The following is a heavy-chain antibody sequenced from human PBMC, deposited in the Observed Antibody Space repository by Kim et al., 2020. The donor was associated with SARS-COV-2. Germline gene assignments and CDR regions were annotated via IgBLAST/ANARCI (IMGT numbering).Heavy chain of an antibody. CDR1: GGSISSSSYY. CDR2: IYYSGST. Sequence: SETLSLTCTVSGGSISSSSYYWGWIRQPPGKGLEWIGSIYYSGSTYYNPSLKSRVTISVDTSKNQFSLKLSSVTAADTAVYYCARHDITMVRGVITWVEYFQHWGQGTLVTVSS. D-gene: IGHD3-10*01. CDR3: ARHDITMVRGVITWVEYFQH. V-gene: IGHV4-39*01. J-gene: IGHJ1*01.